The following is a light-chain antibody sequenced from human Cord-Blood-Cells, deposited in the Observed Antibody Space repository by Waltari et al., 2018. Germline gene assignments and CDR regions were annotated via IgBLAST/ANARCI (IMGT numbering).Light chain of an antibody. J-gene: IGKJ3*01. V-gene: IGKV1-27*01. CDR2: AAS. Sequence: DIQMTQSPSSLSASVGXXXXXTWRASQGISNYLAWYQQKPGKVPKLLIYAASTLQSGVPSRFSGSGSGTDFTLTISSLQPEDVATYYCQKYNSAPFTFGPGTKVDIK. CDR3: QKYNSAPFT. CDR1: QGISNY.